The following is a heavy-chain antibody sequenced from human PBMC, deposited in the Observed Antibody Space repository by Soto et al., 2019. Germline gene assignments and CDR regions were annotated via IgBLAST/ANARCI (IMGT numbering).Heavy chain of an antibody. J-gene: IGHJ4*02. CDR1: GFTFSSYS. CDR3: ARDLDYDFWSFDY. D-gene: IGHD3-3*01. CDR2: ISSSSSYI. V-gene: IGHV3-21*01. Sequence: GGSLRLSCAASGFTFSSYSMNWVRQAPGKGLEWVSSISSSSSYIYYADSVKGRFTISRDNAKNSLYLQMNSLRAEETAVYYCARDLDYDFWSFDYWGQGNLVTVSS.